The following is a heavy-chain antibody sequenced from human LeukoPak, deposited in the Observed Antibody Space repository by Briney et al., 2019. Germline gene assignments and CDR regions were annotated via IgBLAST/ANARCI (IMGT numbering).Heavy chain of an antibody. D-gene: IGHD5-12*01. V-gene: IGHV3-33*06. CDR2: IWYDGSNK. CDR1: GFTFSSYG. J-gene: IGHJ4*02. CDR3: AKDSIVATITGFFDY. Sequence: PGGSLRLSXAASGFTFSSYGMHWVRQAPGKGLEWVAVIWYDGSNKYYADSVKGRFTISRDNSKNTLYLQMNSLRAEDTAVYYCAKDSIVATITGFFDYWGQGTLVTVSS.